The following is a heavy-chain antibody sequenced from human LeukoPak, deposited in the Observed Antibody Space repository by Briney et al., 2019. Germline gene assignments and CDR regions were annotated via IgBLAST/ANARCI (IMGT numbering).Heavy chain of an antibody. CDR2: IYHSGST. Sequence: SETLSLTCAVYGGSFSGYCWSWIRQPPGKGLEWIGEIYHSGSTNYNPSLKSRVTISVDKSKNQFSLKLSSVTAADTAVYYCARHIIVATSGDWFDPWGQGTLVTVSS. CDR1: GGSFSGYC. D-gene: IGHD5-12*01. J-gene: IGHJ5*02. V-gene: IGHV4-34*01. CDR3: ARHIIVATSGDWFDP.